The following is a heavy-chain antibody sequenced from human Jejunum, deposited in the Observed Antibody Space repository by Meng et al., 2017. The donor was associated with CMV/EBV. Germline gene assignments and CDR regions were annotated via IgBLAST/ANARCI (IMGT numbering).Heavy chain of an antibody. Sequence: GFTFSYYEMNWVRQIPGKGLEWISYISASTSAIYYAASVKGRFTISRDNVKNSLYLLMESLRADDTAIYYCVRGGSSGTLKYFDYWGQGALVTVSS. J-gene: IGHJ4*02. CDR3: VRGGSSGTLKYFDY. V-gene: IGHV3-48*03. CDR2: ISASTSAI. D-gene: IGHD3-3*01. CDR1: GFTFSYYE.